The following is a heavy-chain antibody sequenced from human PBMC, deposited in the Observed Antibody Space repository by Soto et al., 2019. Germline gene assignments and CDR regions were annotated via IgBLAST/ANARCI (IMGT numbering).Heavy chain of an antibody. V-gene: IGHV4-31*03. D-gene: IGHD2-15*01. CDR1: GGSISSGGYY. CDR3: ARDSFHSLQDGYYYYGMDV. J-gene: IGHJ6*02. CDR2: IYYSGST. Sequence: QVQLQESGPGLVKPSQTLSLTCTVSGGSISSGGYYWSWIRQHPGKGLEWIGYIYYSGSTYYNPSLKSRVTISVDTSKNQFSLKLSSVTAADTAVYYCARDSFHSLQDGYYYYGMDVWGQGTTVTVSS.